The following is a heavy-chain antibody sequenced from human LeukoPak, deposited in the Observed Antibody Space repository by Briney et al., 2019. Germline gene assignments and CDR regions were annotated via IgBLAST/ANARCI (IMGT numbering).Heavy chain of an antibody. J-gene: IGHJ3*02. D-gene: IGHD3-22*01. CDR2: IYYSGST. Sequence: PSETLSLTCTVSGGSISSYYWSWIRQPPGKGLEWIGYIYYSGSTNYNPSLKSRVTISVDTSKNQFSLKLSSVTAADTAVYYCARPRPGDSSEGNAFDIWGQGTMVTVSS. CDR3: ARPRPGDSSEGNAFDI. V-gene: IGHV4-59*01. CDR1: GGSISSYY.